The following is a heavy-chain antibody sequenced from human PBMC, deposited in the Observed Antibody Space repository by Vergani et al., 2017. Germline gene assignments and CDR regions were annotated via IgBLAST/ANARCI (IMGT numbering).Heavy chain of an antibody. Sequence: QVQLQESGPGLVKPSETLSLTCSVSGYSISRGYYWGWIRQPPGKGLEWIATVFHSGSAYYNPSLRRRVTISVETSKNQFSLKLSSVTAADTAVYYCARNPYCGGDCYSDAFDIWGQGTMVTVSS. CDR3: ARNPYCGGDCYSDAFDI. V-gene: IGHV4-38-2*02. D-gene: IGHD2-21*02. CDR2: VFHSGSA. CDR1: GYSISRGYY. J-gene: IGHJ3*02.